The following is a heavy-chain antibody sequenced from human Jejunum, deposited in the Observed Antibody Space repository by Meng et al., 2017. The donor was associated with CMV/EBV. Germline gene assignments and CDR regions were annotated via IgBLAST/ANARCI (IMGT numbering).Heavy chain of an antibody. CDR1: GYSSTSYA. V-gene: IGHV1-18*01. CDR3: GREIYGSRYRMDV. Sequence: QVKLVQSGVEVKKPGASMKVSCKASGYSSTSYAIGWVRQVPGQGLEWMGWVSTYDGQTKGTPQRFQGRVTMTRDTSTSTAYMELRSLRSDDTAVYYCGREIYGSRYRMDVWGQGTTVTVSS. J-gene: IGHJ6*02. D-gene: IGHD3-10*01. CDR2: VSTYDGQT.